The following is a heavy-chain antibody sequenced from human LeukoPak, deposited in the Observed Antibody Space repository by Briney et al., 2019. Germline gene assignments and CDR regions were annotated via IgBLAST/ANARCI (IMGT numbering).Heavy chain of an antibody. CDR2: IYTSGST. V-gene: IGHV4-4*07. D-gene: IGHD6-13*01. CDR3: AREAAAGTFYFDY. J-gene: IGHJ4*02. CDR1: GDSISNYY. Sequence: PSETLSLTCIVSGDSISNYYWSWIRQPAWKGLEWIGRIYTSGSTNYNPSLKSRVTMSVDTSKNQFSLKLSSVTAADTAVYYCAREAAAGTFYFDYWGQGTLVTVSS.